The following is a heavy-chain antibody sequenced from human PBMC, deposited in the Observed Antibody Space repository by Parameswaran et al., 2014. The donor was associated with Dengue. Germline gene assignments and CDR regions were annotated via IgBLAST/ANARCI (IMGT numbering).Heavy chain of an antibody. Sequence: WVRQAPGQGVEWMDGSALTMVTQTNAQKLQGRVTMTTDTSTSTAYMELRSLRSDDTAVYYCARDGSGRYDYVWGSYAGAGASTDYWGQGTLVTVSS. CDR2: SALTMVT. D-gene: IGHD3-16*01. CDR3: ARDGSGRYDYVWGSYAGAGASTDY. V-gene: IGHV1-18*01. J-gene: IGHJ4*02.